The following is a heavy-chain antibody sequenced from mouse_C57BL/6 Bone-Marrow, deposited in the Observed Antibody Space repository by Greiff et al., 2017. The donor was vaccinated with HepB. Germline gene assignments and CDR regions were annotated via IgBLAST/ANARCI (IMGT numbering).Heavy chain of an antibody. CDR1: GYTFTSYG. D-gene: IGHD1-1*01. V-gene: IGHV1-81*01. J-gene: IGHJ4*01. CDR3: ARLVLRYLYAMDY. CDR2: IYPRSGNT. Sequence: QVQLQQSGAELARPGASVKLSCKASGYTFTSYGISWVKQRTGQGLEWIGEIYPRSGNTYYNEKFKGKATLTADKSSSTAYMELRSLTSEDSAVYFCARLVLRYLYAMDYWGQGTSVTASS.